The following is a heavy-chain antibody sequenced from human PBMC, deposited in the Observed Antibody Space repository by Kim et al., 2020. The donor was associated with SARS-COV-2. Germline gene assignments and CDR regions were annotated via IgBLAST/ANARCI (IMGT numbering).Heavy chain of an antibody. V-gene: IGHV3-53*01. Sequence: GGSLRLSCVASGFTFSTNYMNWVRQGPGKGLEWVSLIYSDGTTYYADSVKGRFTISSDNSKSTLYLEMNSLRAEDTAVYYCARDSHSRTRASVWGQGTLVTVSS. J-gene: IGHJ4*02. D-gene: IGHD4-4*01. CDR2: IYSDGTT. CDR3: ARDSHSRTRASV. CDR1: GFTFSTNY.